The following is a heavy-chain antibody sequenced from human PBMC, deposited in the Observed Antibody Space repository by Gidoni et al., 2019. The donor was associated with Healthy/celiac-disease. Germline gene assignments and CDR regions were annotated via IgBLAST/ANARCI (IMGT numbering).Heavy chain of an antibody. Sequence: QVQLVESGGGVVQPGRSLRLSCAASGFTFSSYGMHWVRQAPGKGLEWVAVISYDGSNKYYADSVKGRFTISRDNSKNTLYLQMNSLRAEDTAVYYCAKVRDDFWSGYLDYWGQGTLVTVSS. CDR3: AKVRDDFWSGYLDY. D-gene: IGHD3-3*01. J-gene: IGHJ4*02. V-gene: IGHV3-30*18. CDR2: ISYDGSNK. CDR1: GFTFSSYG.